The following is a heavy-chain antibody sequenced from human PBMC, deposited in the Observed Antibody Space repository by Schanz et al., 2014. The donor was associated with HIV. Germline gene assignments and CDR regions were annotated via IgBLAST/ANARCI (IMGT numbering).Heavy chain of an antibody. D-gene: IGHD6-13*01. V-gene: IGHV3-23*05. CDR3: ARWKQQLNFDY. CDR1: GFVFRDFA. J-gene: IGHJ4*02. Sequence: EVQLLESGGDLAQPGDSLRLSCVASGFVFRDFAMAWVRQAPGKGLEWVSAVTNSGSYVNYADSVKGRFTMSRDNSKNTLSLQMDSLRVDDTAVYYCARWKQQLNFDYWGQGTLVIVSS. CDR2: VTNSGSYV.